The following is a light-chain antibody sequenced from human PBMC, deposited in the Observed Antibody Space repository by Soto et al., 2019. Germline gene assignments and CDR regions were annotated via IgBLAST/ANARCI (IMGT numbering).Light chain of an antibody. Sequence: QSALTQPPSASGSPGQSVTISCTGKNSDVGSYNYVSWYQQHPGKAPKLMIFEVSKRPSGVPDRFSGSKSGNTASLTVSGLQAEDDADYYCSSYAGTNTRYLFGTGTKLSVL. J-gene: IGLJ1*01. CDR3: SSYAGTNTRYL. CDR1: NSDVGSYNY. CDR2: EVS. V-gene: IGLV2-8*01.